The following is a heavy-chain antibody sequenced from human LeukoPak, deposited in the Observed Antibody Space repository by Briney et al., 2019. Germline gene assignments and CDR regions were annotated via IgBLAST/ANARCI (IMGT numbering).Heavy chain of an antibody. CDR3: ARDALSYDYSWGSYGHLGIDP. CDR2: INPSGGTT. Sequence: ASVKVSCKASGYTFTNYYIHWVRQAPGQGLEWMGIINPSGGTTDYAQKFHGRVTMTRDTSTTTVYMELSSLTSEGTAVYYCARDALSYDYSWGSYGHLGIDPWGQGTLVTVSS. CDR1: GYTFTNYY. V-gene: IGHV1-46*01. J-gene: IGHJ5*02. D-gene: IGHD3-16*01.